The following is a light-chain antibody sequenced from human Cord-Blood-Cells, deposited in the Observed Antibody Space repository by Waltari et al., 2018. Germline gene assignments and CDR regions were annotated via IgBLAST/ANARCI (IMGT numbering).Light chain of an antibody. CDR2: EDN. V-gene: IGLV6-57*02. J-gene: IGLJ3*02. CDR3: QSYDSSNQV. Sequence: NFMLTQPHSVSESPGKTVTISCTGSSGSLHSNYVQRYQQRPGSAPTTVIYEDNQRPSGVPDRFSGSIDSSSNSASLTISGLKTEDEADYYCQSYDSSNQVFGGGTKLTVL. CDR1: SGSLHSNY.